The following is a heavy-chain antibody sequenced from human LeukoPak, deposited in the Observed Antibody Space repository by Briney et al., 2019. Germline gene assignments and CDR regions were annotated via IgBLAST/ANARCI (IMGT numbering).Heavy chain of an antibody. Sequence: GGSLRLSCEASGFTFSNYYMSWIRQAPGKGLEWVSHIKGNGATTYYADSVRGRFTISRDNAKNSLFLQMNSLRVDDTATYYCARAGEMRYMDVWGKGTAVAVS. CDR1: GFTFSNYY. CDR2: IKGNGATT. D-gene: IGHD5-24*01. CDR3: ARAGEMRYMDV. V-gene: IGHV3-11*01. J-gene: IGHJ6*03.